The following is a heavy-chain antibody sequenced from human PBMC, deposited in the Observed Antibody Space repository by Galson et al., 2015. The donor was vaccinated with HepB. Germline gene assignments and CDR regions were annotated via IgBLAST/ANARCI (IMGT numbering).Heavy chain of an antibody. V-gene: IGHV4-59*01. Sequence: ETLSLTCTVSGGSISSYYWSWIRQPPGKGLEWIGYIYYSGSTNYNPSLKSRVTISVDTSKNQFSLKLSSVTAADTAVYYCARDPPYYYGSGSYPGLGMDVWGQGTTVTVSS. J-gene: IGHJ6*02. CDR2: IYYSGST. CDR1: GGSISSYY. D-gene: IGHD3-10*01. CDR3: ARDPPYYYGSGSYPGLGMDV.